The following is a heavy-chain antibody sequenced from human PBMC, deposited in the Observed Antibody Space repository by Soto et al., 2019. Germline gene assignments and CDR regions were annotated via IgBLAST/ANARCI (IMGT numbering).Heavy chain of an antibody. CDR2: IYSGGST. V-gene: IGHV3-53*01. CDR3: ASGYYPHPVDY. CDR1: GFTVSSNY. J-gene: IGHJ4*02. D-gene: IGHD3-22*01. Sequence: GGSLRLSCAASGFTVSSNYMSWVRQAPGKGLEWVSVIYSGGSTYYADSVKGRFTISRDNSKNTLYLQMNSLRAEDTAVYYCASGYYPHPVDYWGQGXLVTVYS.